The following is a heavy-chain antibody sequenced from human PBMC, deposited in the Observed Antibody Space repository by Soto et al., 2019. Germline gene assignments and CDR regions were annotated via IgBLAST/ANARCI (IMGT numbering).Heavy chain of an antibody. CDR3: ARDPSNTSGNRIWFDP. V-gene: IGHV1-18*04. D-gene: IGHD6-19*01. CDR2: ISAYNGDT. Sequence: ASVKVSCKASGYTFTNHGINWVRQAPGQGLELMGWISAYNGDTKYVQKFQGRVTMTTDASSSTAYMEPKSLRSDDTAVYFCARDPSNTSGNRIWFDPWGQGTLVTVSS. CDR1: GYTFTNHG. J-gene: IGHJ5*02.